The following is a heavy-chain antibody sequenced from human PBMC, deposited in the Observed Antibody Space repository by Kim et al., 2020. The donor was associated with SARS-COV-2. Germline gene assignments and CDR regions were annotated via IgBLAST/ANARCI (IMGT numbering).Heavy chain of an antibody. D-gene: IGHD3-3*01. CDR3: ASSGGRFLEWLPYNWFDP. Sequence: KGRFTISRDNAKNSLYLQMNSLRAEDTAVYYCASSGGRFLEWLPYNWFDPWGQGTLVTVSS. V-gene: IGHV3-11*06. J-gene: IGHJ5*02.